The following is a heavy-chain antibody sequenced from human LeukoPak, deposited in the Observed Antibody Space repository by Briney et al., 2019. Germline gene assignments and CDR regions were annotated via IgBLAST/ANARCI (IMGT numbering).Heavy chain of an antibody. V-gene: IGHV1-69*04. CDR1: GGTFSSYA. CDR2: IIPILGIA. J-gene: IGHJ4*02. Sequence: RASVKVSCKASGGTFSSYAISWVRQAPGQGLEWMGRIIPILGIANYAQKFQGRVTITADKSTSTAYMELSSLRSEDTAVYYCARDRGYSYGYFLDYWGQGTPVTVSS. CDR3: ARDRGYSYGYFLDY. D-gene: IGHD5-18*01.